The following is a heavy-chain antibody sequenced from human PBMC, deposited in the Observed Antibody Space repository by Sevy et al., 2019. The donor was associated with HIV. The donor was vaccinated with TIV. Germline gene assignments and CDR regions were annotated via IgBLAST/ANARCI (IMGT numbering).Heavy chain of an antibody. CDR3: ARGYIWDDILTGHFDY. V-gene: IGHV1-18*01. J-gene: IGHJ4*02. CDR1: GYTFTSYG. CDR2: ISAYNGNT. Sequence: ASVKVSCKASGYTFTSYGISWVRQAPGQGLEWMGWISAYNGNTNYAQKLQGRVTMTTDTSTSTAYMELWSLRSDDTAVYYCARGYIWDDILTGHFDYWGQGTLVTVSS. D-gene: IGHD3-9*01.